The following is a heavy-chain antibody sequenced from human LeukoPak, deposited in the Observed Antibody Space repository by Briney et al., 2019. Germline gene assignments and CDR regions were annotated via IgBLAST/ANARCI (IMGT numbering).Heavy chain of an antibody. V-gene: IGHV4-34*01. CDR2: INHSGST. Sequence: SETLSLTCAVYGGSFSGYYWSWIRQPPGKGLEWIGEINHSGSTNYNPSLKSRVTISVDTSKNQFSLKLSSVTAADTAVYYYAQVHGNWFDPWGQGTLVTVSS. J-gene: IGHJ5*02. CDR1: GGSFSGYY. CDR3: AQVHGNWFDP.